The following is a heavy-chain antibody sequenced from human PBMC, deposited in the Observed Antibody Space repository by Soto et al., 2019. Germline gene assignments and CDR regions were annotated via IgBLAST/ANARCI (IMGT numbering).Heavy chain of an antibody. D-gene: IGHD5-12*01. CDR2: IIPIFGTA. J-gene: IGHJ4*02. CDR3: AREGRDGYHAMIDY. CDR1: GGTFSSYA. Sequence: QVQLVQSGAEVKKPGSSVKVSCKASGGTFSSYAISWVRQAPGQGLEWMGGIIPIFGTANYAQKFQGRVTITADESTSTAYMEPSSLRSEDTAVYYCAREGRDGYHAMIDYWGQGTLVTVSS. V-gene: IGHV1-69*01.